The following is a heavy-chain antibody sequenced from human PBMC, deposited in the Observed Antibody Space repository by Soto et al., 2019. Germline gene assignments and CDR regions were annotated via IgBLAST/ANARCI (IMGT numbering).Heavy chain of an antibody. J-gene: IGHJ2*01. CDR1: GFTFSCCA. CDR3: GKNRGGGSYTSWSFAS. D-gene: IGHD1-26*01. Sequence: EVQLLDSGGGLVQPGGSLRLSCAASGFTFSCCAMSWVRQAPGKGLEWVSTIHGDGDYMQYTFSVKGRFTISRDNSRNTLYLQMDSLRGDDAAVYYCGKNRGGGSYTSWSFASWGRGTLVTVSS. V-gene: IGHV3-23*01. CDR2: IHGDGDYM.